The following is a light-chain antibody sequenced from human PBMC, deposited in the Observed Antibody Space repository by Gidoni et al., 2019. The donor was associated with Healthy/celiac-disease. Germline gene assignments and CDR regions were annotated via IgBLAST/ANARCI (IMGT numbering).Light chain of an antibody. Sequence: SYVLTQPPSVPVAPGKTARITCGGNNIGSKSVHWYQQKPGQAPVLVVYDDSDRPSGIPERFSGSNSGNTATLTISRVEAGDEADYYCQGWDSSSDLHVVFGGGTKLTVL. V-gene: IGLV3-21*03. CDR1: NIGSKS. CDR3: QGWDSSSDLHVV. CDR2: DDS. J-gene: IGLJ2*01.